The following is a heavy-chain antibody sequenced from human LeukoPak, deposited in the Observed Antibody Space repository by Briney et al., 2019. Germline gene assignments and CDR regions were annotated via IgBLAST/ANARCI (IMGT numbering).Heavy chain of an antibody. D-gene: IGHD4-17*01. CDR2: IKQDGSEK. V-gene: IGHV3-7*01. CDR3: ARDDDYGDENY. J-gene: IGHJ4*02. Sequence: GGSLRLSCAASGFTFSNYRMSWVRQAPGKGLEWVANIKQDGSEKNYVDSVKGRFTISRDNAKNSLYLQMNSLRDEDTAVYYCARDDDYGDENYWGQGTLVTVSS. CDR1: GFTFSNYR.